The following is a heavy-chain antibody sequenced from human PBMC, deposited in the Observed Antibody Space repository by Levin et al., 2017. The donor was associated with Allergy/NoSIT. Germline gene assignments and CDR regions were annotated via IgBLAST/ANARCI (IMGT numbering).Heavy chain of an antibody. D-gene: IGHD4-17*01. CDR2: ISSSAAST. J-gene: IGHJ4*02. Sequence: PGESLKISCAASGFKFSSHVMTWVRQAPGKGLEWISSISSSAASTYYADSVNGRFTISRDNSKNTLYVQMNSLRAEDTAVYYCAKDDYGAMVLWGQGTLVTVSS. CDR3: AKDDYGAMVL. CDR1: GFKFSSHV. V-gene: IGHV3-23*01.